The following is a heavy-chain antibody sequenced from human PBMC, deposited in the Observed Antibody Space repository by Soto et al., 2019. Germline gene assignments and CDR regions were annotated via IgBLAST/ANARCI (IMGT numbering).Heavy chain of an antibody. CDR1: GLTFSNYA. D-gene: IGHD2-15*01. CDR3: AKDGGYGGGTLDS. J-gene: IGHJ4*02. V-gene: IGHV3-23*01. CDR2: ISGDGGST. Sequence: EVQLLESGGGLVQPGVSLRLSCTASGLTFSNYAMTGVRQAPGKGLEWVSSISGDGGSTYYADSVKGRFTISRENSKNTLYLQMNSLRAEDKAVYYCAKDGGYGGGTLDSWGQGTLLTVSS.